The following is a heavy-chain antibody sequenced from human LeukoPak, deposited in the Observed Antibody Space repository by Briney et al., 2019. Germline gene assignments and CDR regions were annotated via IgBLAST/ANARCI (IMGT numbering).Heavy chain of an antibody. CDR3: ARGPQLVSFKARGYFDY. Sequence: SETLSLTCAVYGGSFSGYYWSWIRQPPGKGLEWIGEINHSGSTNYNPSLKSRVTISVDTSKNQFSLKLSSVTAADTAVYYCARGPQLVSFKARGYFDYWGQGTLVTVSS. D-gene: IGHD6-6*01. V-gene: IGHV4-34*01. CDR1: GGSFSGYY. J-gene: IGHJ4*02. CDR2: INHSGST.